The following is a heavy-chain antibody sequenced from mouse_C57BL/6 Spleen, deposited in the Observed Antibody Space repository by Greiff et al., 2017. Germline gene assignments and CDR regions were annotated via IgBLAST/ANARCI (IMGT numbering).Heavy chain of an antibody. J-gene: IGHJ2*01. D-gene: IGHD1-1*01. CDR1: GFTFSDYY. CDR3: ARGTTVVARGYFDD. Sequence: EVQRVESEGGLVQPGSSMKLSCTASGFTFSDYYMAWVRQVPEKGLEWVANINYDGSSTYYLDSLKSRFIISRDNAKNLLYLQMSSLKSEDTATYYCARGTTVVARGYFDDWGQGTPLTVSS. CDR2: INYDGSST. V-gene: IGHV5-16*01.